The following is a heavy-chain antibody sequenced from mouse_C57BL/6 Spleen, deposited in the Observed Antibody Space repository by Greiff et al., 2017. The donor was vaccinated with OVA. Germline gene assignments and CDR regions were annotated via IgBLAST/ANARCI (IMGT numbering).Heavy chain of an antibody. CDR2: ISDGGSHT. CDR3: ARDLSRPYDAMDY. D-gene: IGHD3-1*01. J-gene: IGHJ4*01. CDR1: GFTFSSYA. V-gene: IGHV5-4*01. Sequence: EVKLMESGGGLVKPGGSLKLSCAASGFTFSSYAMSWVRQTPEKRLEWVATISDGGSHTYYPDNVKGRFTISRDNAKNNLYLQMSHLKSEDTAMYYCARDLSRPYDAMDYWGQGTSVTVSS.